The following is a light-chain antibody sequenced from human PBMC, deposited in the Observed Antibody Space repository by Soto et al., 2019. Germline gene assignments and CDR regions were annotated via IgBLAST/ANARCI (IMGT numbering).Light chain of an antibody. CDR1: QSVYSY. J-gene: IGKJ1*01. Sequence: EIVLTQSPATLSLSPGERATLSCRASQSVYSYLAWYQQKPGQAPRLLIYDASNRATGIPTRFSGSGSGTDFTLTISSLEPGDSAVYYCQQRTDWPPTWTFGQGTKVDIK. CDR2: DAS. V-gene: IGKV3-11*01. CDR3: QQRTDWPPTWT.